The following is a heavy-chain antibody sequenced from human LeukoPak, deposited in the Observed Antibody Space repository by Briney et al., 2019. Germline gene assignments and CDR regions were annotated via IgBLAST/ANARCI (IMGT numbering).Heavy chain of an antibody. CDR3: ARGGGYPDY. V-gene: IGHV3-7*01. CDR2: IKHDGSEE. Sequence: PGGSLRHSCAGSGFTFSRNWMCWVRQAPGKGLEWVANIKHDGSEESYVDSVKGRFTVSRDNAKKSLFLQMNSLRAEDTAVYYCARGGGYPDYWGQGALVTVSS. D-gene: IGHD3-22*01. J-gene: IGHJ4*02. CDR1: GFTFSRNW.